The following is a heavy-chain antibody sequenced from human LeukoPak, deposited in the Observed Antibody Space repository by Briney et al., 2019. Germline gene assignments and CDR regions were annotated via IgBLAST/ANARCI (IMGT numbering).Heavy chain of an antibody. D-gene: IGHD6-19*01. J-gene: IGHJ4*02. V-gene: IGHV3-74*01. Sequence: PGGSLRLSCAASGFTFSSYWMHWARQAPGKGLVWVSRINSDGSRTTYADSVKGRFTISRDNAKNTLHLQMNSLRAEDTAVYYCARDVQAGPGYWGQGTLVTVSS. CDR1: GFTFSSYW. CDR3: ARDVQAGPGY. CDR2: INSDGSRT.